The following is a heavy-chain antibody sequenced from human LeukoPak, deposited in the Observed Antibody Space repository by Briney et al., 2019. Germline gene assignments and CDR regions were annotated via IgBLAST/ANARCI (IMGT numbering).Heavy chain of an antibody. CDR2: ISGSGGST. J-gene: IGHJ6*03. V-gene: IGHV3-23*01. CDR3: AKALTKATDYMDV. CDR1: GFTLSSYA. D-gene: IGHD2-2*01. Sequence: GGSLRLSCAASGFTLSSYAMSWVRQAPGKGLEWVSAISGSGGSTYYADSVKGRFTISRDNSKNTLYLQMNSLRAEGTAVYYCAKALTKATDYMDVWGKGTTVTVSS.